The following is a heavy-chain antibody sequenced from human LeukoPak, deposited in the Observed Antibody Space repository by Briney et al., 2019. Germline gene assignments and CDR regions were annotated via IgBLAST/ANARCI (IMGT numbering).Heavy chain of an antibody. CDR1: GGSFSGYY. J-gene: IGHJ4*02. V-gene: IGHV4-34*01. CDR2: INHSGST. Sequence: PSETLSLTCAVYGGSFSGYYGSWIRQPPGKGLEWIGEINHSGSTNYNPSLKSRVTISVDTSKNQFSLKLSSVTAADTAVYYCASRDCAYCGGDCYSCYFDYWGQGTLVTVSS. CDR3: ASRDCAYCGGDCYSCYFDY. D-gene: IGHD2-21*02.